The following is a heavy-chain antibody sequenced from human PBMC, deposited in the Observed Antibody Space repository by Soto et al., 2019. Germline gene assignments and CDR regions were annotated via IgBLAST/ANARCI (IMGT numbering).Heavy chain of an antibody. CDR1: GFTFSSYA. J-gene: IGHJ6*02. D-gene: IGHD3-10*01. CDR3: AKPLRGSGNFIWSEGMDV. Sequence: PGGSLRLSCAASGFTFSSYAMSWVRQAPGKGLEWVSAISGSGGSTYYADSVKGRFTISRDNSKNTPYLQMNSLRAEDTAVYYCAKPLRGSGNFIWSEGMDVWGQGTTVTVSS. V-gene: IGHV3-23*01. CDR2: ISGSGGST.